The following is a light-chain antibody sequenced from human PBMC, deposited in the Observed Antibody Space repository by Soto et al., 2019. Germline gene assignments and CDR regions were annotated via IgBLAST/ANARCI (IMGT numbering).Light chain of an antibody. Sequence: DIQMTQSPSSVSASAGDRVTITCRASQGINNWLAWYQEKPGKAPKLLIYAASNLQSGVPSRFSGSGSGTDFTLTISSLQPEDFATYYCQQANSFPYTFGQGTKLEIK. J-gene: IGKJ2*01. V-gene: IGKV1-12*01. CDR2: AAS. CDR3: QQANSFPYT. CDR1: QGINNW.